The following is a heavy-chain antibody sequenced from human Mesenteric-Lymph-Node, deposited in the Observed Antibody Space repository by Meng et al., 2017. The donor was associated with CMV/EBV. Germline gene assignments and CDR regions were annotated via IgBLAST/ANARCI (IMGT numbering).Heavy chain of an antibody. V-gene: IGHV3-30*02. CDR1: GFTFSSYG. CDR3: AKDHEIFGMVNADY. D-gene: IGHD3-3*01. J-gene: IGHJ4*02. CDR2: IRHDRSNE. Sequence: GGSLRLSCAASGFTFSSYGMHWVRQPPGKGLEWITFIRHDRSNEYYGYSVKGRFTISRDNSKNTLYLQMNSLKPEDTGVYYCAKDHEIFGMVNADYWGQGTVVTVSS.